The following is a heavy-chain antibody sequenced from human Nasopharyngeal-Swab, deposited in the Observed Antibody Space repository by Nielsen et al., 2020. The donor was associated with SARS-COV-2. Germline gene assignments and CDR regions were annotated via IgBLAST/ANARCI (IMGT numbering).Heavy chain of an antibody. V-gene: IGHV1-46*01. Sequence: ASSLISSCASSYTSTSYYMHCLRQAPAQALQWLGIITPSGGSTSYAQKFQGRVTMTRDTSTSTVYMELSSLSSEDTAVYYCARGHSRIIVVVPWRKGYFDYWGQGTLVTVSS. CDR2: ITPSGGST. D-gene: IGHD2-2*01. CDR1: SYTSTSYY. CDR3: ARGHSRIIVVVPWRKGYFDY. J-gene: IGHJ4*02.